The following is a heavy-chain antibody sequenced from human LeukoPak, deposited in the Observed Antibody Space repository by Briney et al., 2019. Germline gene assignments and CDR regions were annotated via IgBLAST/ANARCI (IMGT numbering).Heavy chain of an antibody. CDR1: GFTFGDYA. CDR2: ISWNSGSI. V-gene: IGHV3-9*01. Sequence: HPGGSLRLSCAASGFTFGDYAMHWVRQAPGKGLEWVSGISWNSGSIGYADSVKGRFTISRDNAKNSLYLQMNSLRAEDTAVYYCAELGITMIGGVWGKGTTVTISS. D-gene: IGHD3-10*02. J-gene: IGHJ6*04. CDR3: AELGITMIGGV.